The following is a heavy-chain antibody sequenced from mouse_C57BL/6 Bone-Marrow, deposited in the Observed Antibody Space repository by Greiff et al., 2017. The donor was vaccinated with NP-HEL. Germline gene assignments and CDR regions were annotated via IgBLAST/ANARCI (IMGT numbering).Heavy chain of an antibody. CDR1: GFNIKDDY. V-gene: IGHV14-4*01. CDR3: TTGGNSPWFAY. Sequence: EVQLQQSGAELVRPGASVKLSCTASGFNIKDDYMHWVKQRPEQGLEWIGWIDPENGDTEYDPKFQGKATITADTSSNTAYMQLSSLTSEDTAVYYCTTGGNSPWFAYWDQGTLVTVS. CDR2: IDPENGDT. J-gene: IGHJ3*01. D-gene: IGHD1-3*01.